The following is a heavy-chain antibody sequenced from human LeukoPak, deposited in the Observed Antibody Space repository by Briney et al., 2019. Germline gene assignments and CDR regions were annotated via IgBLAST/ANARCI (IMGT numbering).Heavy chain of an antibody. V-gene: IGHV4-59*11. Sequence: SETLSLTCTVSGGSLSGHYWSWIRRPPGKRLEWIGYVSYTGRTKYNPSLQSRVTISIDTSKRQFSLELTSVTSADTAVYSCARLLDNDISGDPDTFDVWGQGTTVIVSS. CDR2: VSYTGRT. D-gene: IGHD3-22*01. CDR1: GGSLSGHY. CDR3: ARLLDNDISGDPDTFDV. J-gene: IGHJ3*01.